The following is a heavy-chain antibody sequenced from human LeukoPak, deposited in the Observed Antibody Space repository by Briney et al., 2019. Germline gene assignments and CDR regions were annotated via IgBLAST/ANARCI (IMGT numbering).Heavy chain of an antibody. J-gene: IGHJ4*02. CDR1: GYTFTGYY. Sequence: ASVKVSCKASGYTFTGYYMHWVRQAPGQGLEWMGWINPNSGGTNYAQKFQGRVTMTRDTSISTAYTELSRLRSDDTAVYYCARAAAGTRYYFDYWGQGTLVTVSS. CDR2: INPNSGGT. V-gene: IGHV1-2*02. CDR3: ARAAAGTRYYFDY. D-gene: IGHD6-13*01.